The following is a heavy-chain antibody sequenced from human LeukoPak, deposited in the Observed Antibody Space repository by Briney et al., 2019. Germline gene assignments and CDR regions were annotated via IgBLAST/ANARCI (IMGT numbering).Heavy chain of an antibody. CDR1: GFTFSSYA. D-gene: IGHD1-26*01. V-gene: IGHV3-23*01. CDR3: AREKGSFSVYYGMDV. CDR2: TSGSGGAT. Sequence: GGSLRLSCAASGFTFSSYAMSWVRQAPGKGLEWVSGTSGSGGATYYADSVKGRFTISRDNAKNSLYLQMNSLRAEDTAVYYCAREKGSFSVYYGMDVWGQGTTVTVSS. J-gene: IGHJ6*02.